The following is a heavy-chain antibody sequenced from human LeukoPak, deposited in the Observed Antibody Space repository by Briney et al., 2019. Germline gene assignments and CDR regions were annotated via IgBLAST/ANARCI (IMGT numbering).Heavy chain of an antibody. CDR1: GDSISRDY. CDR3: AHGGNSGSYSEH. J-gene: IGHJ4*02. D-gene: IGHD1-26*01. CDR2: FYTSGST. V-gene: IGHV4-4*07. Sequence: SDTLSLTCTVSGDSISRDYWTWTRQPAGKGLEWIGRFYTSGSTDYNPSLESRVSISVDTSKNQFSLKLSSVTAADTAMYYCAHGGNSGSYSEHWGQGILVTVSS.